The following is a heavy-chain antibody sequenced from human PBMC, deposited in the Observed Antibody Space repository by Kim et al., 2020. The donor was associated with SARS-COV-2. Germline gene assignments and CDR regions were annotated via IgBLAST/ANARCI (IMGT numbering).Heavy chain of an antibody. Sequence: GGSLRLSCSASGFTFGTDRMSWVRQTPGKGLEWVGPISSLRSDRSQSDSVNGRGSISIASAKYSLFLQMQSIRLKDAAEAVCSRNPKEVIYYYFD. D-gene: IGHD2-21*01. CDR2: ISSLRSDR. V-gene: IGHV3-21*01. CDR1: GFTFGTDR. J-gene: IGHJ4*01. CDR3: SRNPKEVIYYYFD.